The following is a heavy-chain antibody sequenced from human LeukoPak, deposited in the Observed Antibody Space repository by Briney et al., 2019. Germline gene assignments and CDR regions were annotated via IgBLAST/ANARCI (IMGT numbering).Heavy chain of an antibody. CDR1: GGTFSSYG. D-gene: IGHD4-17*01. J-gene: IGHJ4*02. CDR3: ARDGRTLYGDYGQDFDY. CDR2: ISAYNGNT. V-gene: IGHV1-18*01. Sequence: GASVKVSCKASGGTFSSYGISWVRQAPGQGLEWMGWISAYNGNTNYAQKLQGRVTMTTDTSTSTAYMELRSLRSDDTAVYYCARDGRTLYGDYGQDFDYWGQGTLVTVSS.